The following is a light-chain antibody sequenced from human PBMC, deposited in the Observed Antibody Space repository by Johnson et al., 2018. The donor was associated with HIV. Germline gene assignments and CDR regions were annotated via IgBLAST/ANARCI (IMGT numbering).Light chain of an antibody. J-gene: IGLJ1*01. CDR3: GTWDNSLSAFYV. CDR2: DNN. Sequence: VLTQPPSVSAAPGQKVTISCSGRSSNIGNNYVSWYQQLPGTAPKLLIYDNNKRPSGIPDRFSGSKSGTSATLGITGLQTGDEADYYCGTWDNSLSAFYVFGTGTEVTVL. CDR1: SSNIGNNY. V-gene: IGLV1-51*01.